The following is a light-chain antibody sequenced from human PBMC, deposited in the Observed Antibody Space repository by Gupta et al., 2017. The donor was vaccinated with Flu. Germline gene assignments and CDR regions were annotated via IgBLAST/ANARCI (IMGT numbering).Light chain of an antibody. Sequence: QSVLPQPPSVSGTPGQRVNISCPGISANIGAGYDVHWYQQLPGAAPKLLIYVNSNRPSGVPDRFSGSKSGTSASLAITWLQAEDEGEYYCQSYDSSLSGYWVFGGGTKLTVL. CDR2: VNS. J-gene: IGLJ3*02. CDR3: QSYDSSLSGYWV. CDR1: SANIGAGYD. V-gene: IGLV1-40*01.